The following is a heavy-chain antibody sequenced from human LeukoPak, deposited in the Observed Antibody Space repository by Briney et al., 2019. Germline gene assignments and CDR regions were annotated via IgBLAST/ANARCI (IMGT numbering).Heavy chain of an antibody. CDR3: ARFSRVQASF. CDR2: IKQDGIDK. J-gene: IGHJ4*02. CDR1: GLTFSNAW. V-gene: IGHV3-7*01. Sequence: GGSLRLSCAASGLTFSNAWMSWVRQAPGKGLEWVANIKQDGIDKQYVASIKGRFTISRDNAKNTLYLQMDSLRVEDTAIYYCARFSRVQASFWGQGTLVTVSS. D-gene: IGHD4/OR15-4a*01.